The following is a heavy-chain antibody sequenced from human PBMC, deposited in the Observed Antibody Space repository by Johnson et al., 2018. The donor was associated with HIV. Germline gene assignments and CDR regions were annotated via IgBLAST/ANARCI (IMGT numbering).Heavy chain of an antibody. V-gene: IGHV3-30*19. CDR2: IWYDGSNK. CDR1: GFTFSSYG. Sequence: QVQLVESGGGVVQPGRSLRLSCAASGFTFSSYGMHWVRQAPGKGLEWVAVIWYDGSNKYYADSVKGRFTISRDNSKNTLYLQMNSLRAEDTAVYYCARDAPRIDAFDIWGQGTMVTVSS. CDR3: ARDAPRIDAFDI. J-gene: IGHJ3*02.